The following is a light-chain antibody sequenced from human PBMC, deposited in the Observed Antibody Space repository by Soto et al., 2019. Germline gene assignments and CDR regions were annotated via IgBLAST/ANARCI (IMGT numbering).Light chain of an antibody. J-gene: IGKJ2*01. Sequence: EIVLTQSPGTLSLSPGDRATLSCRASQSLSNTFLAWYQQKPGQAPRLLIYHASSRATGIPDRFSGSGSGTDFTPTINKLEPEDFAVYYCQQYGGSSPRFTFGQGTKLEIK. CDR3: QQYGGSSPRFT. CDR2: HAS. CDR1: QSLSNTF. V-gene: IGKV3-20*01.